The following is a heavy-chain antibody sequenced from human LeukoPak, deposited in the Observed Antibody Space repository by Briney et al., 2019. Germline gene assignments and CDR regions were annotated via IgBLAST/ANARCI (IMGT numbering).Heavy chain of an antibody. CDR3: ARDRFGELLYGGWFDP. CDR1: GYTFTSYG. J-gene: IGHJ5*02. CDR2: ISAYNGNT. D-gene: IGHD3-10*01. Sequence: ASVKVSCKASGYTFTSYGISWVRQAPGQGLEWMGWISAYNGNTNYAQKLQGRVTMTTDTSTSTAYMELRSLRSDDTAVYYCARDRFGELLYGGWFDPWGQGTLVTVSS. V-gene: IGHV1-18*01.